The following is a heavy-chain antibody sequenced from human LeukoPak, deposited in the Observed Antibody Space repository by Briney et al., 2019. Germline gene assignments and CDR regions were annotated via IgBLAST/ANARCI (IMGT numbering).Heavy chain of an antibody. CDR3: ARSSSTSIDYYAMDV. V-gene: IGHV1-69*01. J-gene: IGHJ6*02. CDR1: GGIFSTYP. D-gene: IGHD2-2*01. CDR2: IIPIFGTA. Sequence: SVTVTCKASGGIFSTYPFSLVRQAPGQGLEWMGGIIPIFGTANYAQTFQGRVTITADESTTTAQMELSSLRSEDTAVYYCARSSSTSIDYYAMDVWGQGTTVTVSS.